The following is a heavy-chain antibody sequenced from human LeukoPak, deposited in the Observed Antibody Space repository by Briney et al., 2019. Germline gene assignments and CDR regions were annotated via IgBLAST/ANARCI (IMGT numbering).Heavy chain of an antibody. CDR1: GFTFSSYG. CDR2: IRYDGSNK. CDR3: AMGYDFWSGYYDY. J-gene: IGHJ4*02. V-gene: IGHV3-30*02. D-gene: IGHD3-3*01. Sequence: GGSLRLSCAASGFTFSSYGMHWVRQAPGKGLEWVAFIRYDGSNKYYADSVKGRFTISRDNPKNTLYLQMNSLRAEDTAVYYCAMGYDFWSGYYDYWGQGTLVTVSS.